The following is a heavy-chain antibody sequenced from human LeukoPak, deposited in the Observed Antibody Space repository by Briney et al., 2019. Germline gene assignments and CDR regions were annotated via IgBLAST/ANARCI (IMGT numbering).Heavy chain of an antibody. CDR2: INPSGGTT. CDR3: ARGWVDTAMVLVDDAFDI. CDR1: VYTFTNYY. D-gene: IGHD5-18*01. Sequence: ASVKVSCKASVYTFTNYYIHWVRQAPGQALEWMGIINPSGGTTSYAQKFQGRVTMTRDTSTSTVYMELSSLRSEDTAVYFCARGWVDTAMVLVDDAFDIWGQGTMVTVSS. J-gene: IGHJ3*02. V-gene: IGHV1-46*01.